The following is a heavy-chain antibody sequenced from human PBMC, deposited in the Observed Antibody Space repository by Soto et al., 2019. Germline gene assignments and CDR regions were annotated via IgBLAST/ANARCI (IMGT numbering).Heavy chain of an antibody. CDR2: ISYDGSNK. CDR1: GFTFSSYG. J-gene: IGHJ2*01. Sequence: GGSLRLSCAASGFTFSSYGMHWVRQAPGKGLEWVAVISYDGSNKYYADSVKGRFTISRDNSKNTLYLQMNSLRAEDTAVYYCAKEDIAARDWYFDLWGRGTLVTVSS. CDR3: AKEDIAARDWYFDL. V-gene: IGHV3-30*02. D-gene: IGHD6-6*01.